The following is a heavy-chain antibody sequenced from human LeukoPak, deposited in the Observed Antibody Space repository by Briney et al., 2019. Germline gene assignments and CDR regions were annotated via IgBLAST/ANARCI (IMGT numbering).Heavy chain of an antibody. CDR1: GFTFSNYS. Sequence: GGSLRLSCAASGFTFSNYSMNWVRQAPGKGLEWVSSISSSSSYIYYADSVKGRFTISRDNAKNSLYLQMNSLRAEDTAVYYCATEYDILTGYAYYFDYWGQGTLVTVSS. D-gene: IGHD3-9*01. V-gene: IGHV3-21*01. J-gene: IGHJ4*02. CDR2: ISSSSSYI. CDR3: ATEYDILTGYAYYFDY.